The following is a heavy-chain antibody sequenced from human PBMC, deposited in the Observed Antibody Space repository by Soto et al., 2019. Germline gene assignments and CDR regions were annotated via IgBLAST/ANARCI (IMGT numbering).Heavy chain of an antibody. Sequence: SEALSVTCAVSYGSINNHYWSWIRNRPVKGLECVGYICYSVSSNYNPSLKSRVTISVDTSKNQFSLKLSSVTAADTAVYYCARGRPQKGGYCSSTSCYSYYYYYMEVWGKGTTVTVSS. CDR2: ICYSVSS. V-gene: IGHV4-59*11. J-gene: IGHJ6*03. D-gene: IGHD2-2*01. CDR3: ARGRPQKGGYCSSTSCYSYYYYYMEV. CDR1: YGSINNHY.